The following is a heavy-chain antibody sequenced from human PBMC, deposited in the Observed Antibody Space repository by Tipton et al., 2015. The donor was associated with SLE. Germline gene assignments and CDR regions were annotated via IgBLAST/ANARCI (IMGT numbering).Heavy chain of an antibody. Sequence: SLRLSCAASGFTVSSNYMSWVRRAPGKGLEWVSVIFSGGSTYYADSVKGRFTISRDNSKNTLYLQMNSLRAEDTALYYCARDQGDYGDYAVFEYWGQGTLVTVSS. CDR1: GFTVSSNY. CDR3: ARDQGDYGDYAVFEY. J-gene: IGHJ4*02. CDR2: IFSGGST. D-gene: IGHD4-17*01. V-gene: IGHV3-53*05.